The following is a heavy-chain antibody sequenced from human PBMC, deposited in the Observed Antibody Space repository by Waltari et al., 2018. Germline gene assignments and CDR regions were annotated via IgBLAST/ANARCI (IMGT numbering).Heavy chain of an antibody. J-gene: IGHJ4*02. CDR1: GGSISASSYY. D-gene: IGHD2-21*01. Sequence: QLQLRESGPGLVKPSETLSLTCNVSGGSISASSYYWVWVRQPPGKGLEWIGSLYHSGNNHYNPAFTSRVTTSVDTPNKYFSLKLRSVTAADTAVYFCARRSFAYYFDYWGPGILVTVSS. CDR2: LYHSGNN. CDR3: ARRSFAYYFDY. V-gene: IGHV4-39*01.